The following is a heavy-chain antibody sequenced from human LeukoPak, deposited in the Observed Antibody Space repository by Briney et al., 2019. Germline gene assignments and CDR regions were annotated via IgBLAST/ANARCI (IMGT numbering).Heavy chain of an antibody. J-gene: IGHJ4*02. CDR3: ARDSGIAVAGPQGY. D-gene: IGHD6-19*01. CDR1: GYTFTSYG. V-gene: IGHV1-18*01. CDR2: ISAYNSNT. Sequence: ASVKVSCTASGYTFTSYGISWVRQAPGQGLEWMGWISAYNSNTNYAQKLQGRVTTTTDTPTSTVYMELRSLRSDDTAVYYCARDSGIAVAGPQGYWGQGTLVTVSS.